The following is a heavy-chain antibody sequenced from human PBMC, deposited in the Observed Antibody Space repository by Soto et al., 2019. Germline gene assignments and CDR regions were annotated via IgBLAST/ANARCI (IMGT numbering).Heavy chain of an antibody. J-gene: IGHJ4*02. V-gene: IGHV3-23*01. CDR1: GFTFSSSA. D-gene: IGHD1-1*01. CDR3: AQPRPLGTHWRQEILDY. Sequence: GGSLRLSCAASGFTFSSSAMSWVRQAPGKGLDWVSSVSGSGISTYYADSVKGRFTISRDNSKNTLYLQMNSLGAEDTAVYYCAQPRPLGTHWRQEILDYWGQGALVTV. CDR2: VSGSGIST.